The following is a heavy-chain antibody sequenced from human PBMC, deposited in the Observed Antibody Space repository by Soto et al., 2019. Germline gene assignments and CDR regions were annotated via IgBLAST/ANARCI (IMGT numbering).Heavy chain of an antibody. CDR3: AKDLKDYDFWSGYYKDYYYYYGMDV. J-gene: IGHJ6*02. D-gene: IGHD3-3*01. CDR2: ISYDGSNK. CDR1: GFTFRNHA. V-gene: IGHV3-30*04. Sequence: GGSLRLSCAASGFTFRNHAMHWVRKAPVKGLEWVAVISYDGSNKYYADSVKGRFTISRDNSKNTLYLQMNSLRAEDTAVYYCAKDLKDYDFWSGYYKDYYYYYGMDVWGQGTTVTVSS.